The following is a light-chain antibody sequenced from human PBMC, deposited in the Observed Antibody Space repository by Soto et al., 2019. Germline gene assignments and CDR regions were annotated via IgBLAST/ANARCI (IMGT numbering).Light chain of an antibody. CDR3: QQYGSSPLT. CDR2: GAS. J-gene: IGKJ3*01. Sequence: EIVLTQSPGTLSLSPGERATLSCRASQSVSSSYLAWYQQKPGQAPRLLIYGASSRATGIPDRFSGSGSGTYFTLTIIRLEPEDVAVYYCQQYGSSPLTFGPGTKVDIK. V-gene: IGKV3-20*01. CDR1: QSVSSSY.